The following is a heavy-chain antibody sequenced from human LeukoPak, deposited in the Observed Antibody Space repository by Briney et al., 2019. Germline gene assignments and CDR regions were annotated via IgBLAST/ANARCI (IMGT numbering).Heavy chain of an antibody. D-gene: IGHD6-19*01. V-gene: IGHV3-30-3*01. CDR2: TSYDESTK. CDR1: GFTFSSYA. Sequence: EPGTSLRLSCAASGFTFSSYAMHWVRQAPGKGLEWVAVTSYDESTKHYADSVKGRFTISRDNYKNTLYLQMNSLRADDTAVYYCARDRKWLLTFDLWGQGTLVTVSS. CDR3: ARDRKWLLTFDL. J-gene: IGHJ4*02.